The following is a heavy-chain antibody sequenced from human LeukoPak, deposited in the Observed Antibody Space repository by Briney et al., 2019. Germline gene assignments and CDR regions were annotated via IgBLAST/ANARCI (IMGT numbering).Heavy chain of an antibody. J-gene: IGHJ4*02. V-gene: IGHV4-59*12. CDR1: GGSISNYY. CDR3: ARVYYYGSGSNKSGLDY. D-gene: IGHD3-10*01. Sequence: SETLSLTCTVSGGSISNYYWSWIRQPPGKGLEWIGYIHYSGSTNYNPSLKSRVTISVDTSKNQFSLKLSSVTAADTAVYYCARVYYYGSGSNKSGLDYWGQGTLVTVSS. CDR2: IHYSGST.